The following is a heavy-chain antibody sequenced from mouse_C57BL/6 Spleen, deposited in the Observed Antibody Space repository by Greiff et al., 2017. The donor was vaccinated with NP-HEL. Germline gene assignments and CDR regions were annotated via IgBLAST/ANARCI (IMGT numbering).Heavy chain of an antibody. J-gene: IGHJ2*01. D-gene: IGHD3-2*02. CDR3: ARSWAAQANFDY. V-gene: IGHV1-76*01. CDR2: IYPGSGNT. Sequence: VQVVESGAELVRPGASVKLSCKASGYTFTDYYINWVKQRPGQGLEWIARIYPGSGNTYYNEKFKGKATLTAEKSSSTAYMQLSSLTSEDSAVYFCARSWAAQANFDYWGQGTTLTVSS. CDR1: GYTFTDYY.